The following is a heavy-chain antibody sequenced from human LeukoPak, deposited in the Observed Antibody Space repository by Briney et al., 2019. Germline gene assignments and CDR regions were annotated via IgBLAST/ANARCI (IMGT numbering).Heavy chain of an antibody. J-gene: IGHJ5*02. D-gene: IGHD3-10*01. Sequence: PSETLSLTCTVSGGSISSYYWSWIRQPAGKGLEWIGRIYSSGSTNYNSSLKSRVIMSVDTSKNQFSLKLTSVTAADTAVYYCARPIRSRDNNWFDPWGQGILVTVSS. CDR2: IYSSGST. CDR1: GGSISSYY. CDR3: ARPIRSRDNNWFDP. V-gene: IGHV4-4*07.